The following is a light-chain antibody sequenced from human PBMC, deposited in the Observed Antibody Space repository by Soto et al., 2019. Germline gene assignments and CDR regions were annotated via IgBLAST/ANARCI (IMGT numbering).Light chain of an antibody. V-gene: IGLV1-44*01. Sequence: QSVLTQPPSASGTPGQGVTISCSGSSSKIGSNTVNWYHQLPGTAPKLLIYSDNQRPSGVPDRFSGSKSGTSASLAISGLQSEDEADYYCAAWDDSLNGYVFASGTKVTV. CDR3: AAWDDSLNGYV. CDR2: SDN. J-gene: IGLJ1*01. CDR1: SSKIGSNT.